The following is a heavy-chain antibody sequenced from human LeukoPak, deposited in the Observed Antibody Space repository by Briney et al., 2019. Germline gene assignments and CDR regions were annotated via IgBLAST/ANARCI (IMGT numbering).Heavy chain of an antibody. CDR2: IKQDGSAK. Sequence: GGSLRHSCTASGFTFSDYWMTWVRQAPGKGLEWVANIKQDGSAKYYVDSVKGRFTISRDNAKNSLYLQMDSLRVEDTGTYYCARWRGSTSERSDYWGQGTLVSVSS. V-gene: IGHV3-7*01. CDR1: GFTFSDYW. D-gene: IGHD2-2*01. CDR3: ARWRGSTSERSDY. J-gene: IGHJ4*02.